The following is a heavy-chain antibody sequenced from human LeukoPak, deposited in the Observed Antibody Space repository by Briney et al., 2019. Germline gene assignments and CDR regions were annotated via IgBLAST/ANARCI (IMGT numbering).Heavy chain of an antibody. Sequence: GASVKVSCKASGYTFINYSISWVRQAPGQGLEWMGWINAYNGNTDYAQKLQGRVTMTTDTSTSTAYMELRSLRSDDTAVYYCARGGSGWYVDYWGQGTLVTVSS. J-gene: IGHJ4*02. CDR2: INAYNGNT. D-gene: IGHD6-19*01. CDR1: GYTFINYS. CDR3: ARGGSGWYVDY. V-gene: IGHV1-18*01.